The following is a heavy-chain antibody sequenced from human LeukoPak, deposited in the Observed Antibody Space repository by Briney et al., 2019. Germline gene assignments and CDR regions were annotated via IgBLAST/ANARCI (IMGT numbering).Heavy chain of an antibody. D-gene: IGHD5-18*01. CDR1: GYTFTSYG. CDR2: ISAYNGNT. Sequence: ASVKVSCKASGYTFTSYGISWVRQAPGQGLEWMGWISAYNGNTNYAQKLQGRVTMTTDTSTSTAYMELRSLRSDDTAVYYCARVDSYGCAWLSYYYYGMDVWGQGTTVTVSS. J-gene: IGHJ6*02. CDR3: ARVDSYGCAWLSYYYYGMDV. V-gene: IGHV1-18*01.